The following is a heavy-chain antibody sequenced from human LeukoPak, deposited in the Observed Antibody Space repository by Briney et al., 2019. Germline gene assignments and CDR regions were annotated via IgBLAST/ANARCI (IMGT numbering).Heavy chain of an antibody. CDR2: IRDSAYRT. CDR3: ARDVEIEAPGGWFDP. CDR1: RFTFSNYA. J-gene: IGHJ5*02. V-gene: IGHV3-23*01. D-gene: IGHD3-22*01. Sequence: GGSLRLSCAASRFTFSNYAMSCVRQAPGKGLEWVSSIRDSAYRTYYADSVKGRFTISRDNSKNTLYLQMNSLRAEDTAVYYCARDVEIEAPGGWFDPWGQGILVTVSS.